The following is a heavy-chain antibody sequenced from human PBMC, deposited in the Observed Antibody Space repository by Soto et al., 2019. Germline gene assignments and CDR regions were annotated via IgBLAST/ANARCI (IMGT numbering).Heavy chain of an antibody. D-gene: IGHD1-26*01. J-gene: IGHJ6*02. CDR3: ARGPLRLVGATGYYYYGMDV. CDR2: IWYDGSNK. V-gene: IGHV3-33*01. Sequence: PGGSLRLSCAASGFTFSSYGMHWVRQAPGKGLEWVAVIWYDGSNKYYADSVKGRFTISRDNSKNTLYLQMNSLRAEDTAVYYCARGPLRLVGATGYYYYGMDVWGQGTTVTVSS. CDR1: GFTFSSYG.